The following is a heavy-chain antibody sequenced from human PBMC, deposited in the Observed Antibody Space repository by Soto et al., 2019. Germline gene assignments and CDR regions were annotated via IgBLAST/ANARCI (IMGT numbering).Heavy chain of an antibody. V-gene: IGHV4-34*01. J-gene: IGHJ6*01. CDR1: GGSFSGYY. CDR3: ARAHYYYGMDV. Sequence: PSETLSLTCAVYGGSFSGYYWSWIRQPPGRGLDWIGEINHSGSTNCNPSLKSRVTISIDRSKNQFSLKLSSVTAADTAMYYCARAHYYYGMDVWGQGTTVTVSS. CDR2: INHSGST.